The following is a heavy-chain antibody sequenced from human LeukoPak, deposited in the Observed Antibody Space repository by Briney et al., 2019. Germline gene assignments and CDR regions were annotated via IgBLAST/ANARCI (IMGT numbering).Heavy chain of an antibody. J-gene: IGHJ4*02. V-gene: IGHV1-2*02. D-gene: IGHD2-2*01. Sequence: ASVKVSCKASGYTFTSYGISWVRQAPGQGLEWKGWINPNSGGTNYAQKFQSRVTMTRDTSISTAYMELSRLRSDDTAVYYCARRGYCSSTSCYLFDYWGQGTLVTVSS. CDR2: INPNSGGT. CDR1: GYTFTSYG. CDR3: ARRGYCSSTSCYLFDY.